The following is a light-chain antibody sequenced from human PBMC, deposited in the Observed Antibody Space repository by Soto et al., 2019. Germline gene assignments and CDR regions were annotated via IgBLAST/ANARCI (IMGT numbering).Light chain of an antibody. CDR1: QSVSSY. J-gene: IGKJ1*01. CDR3: QQRSNWPRT. Sequence: EIVLTQSPATLSLSPGERATLSCRASQSVSSYLAWYQQKPGQAPRLLIYDASNRATGIPARFSGSGSGTGFTLTISSREPEDFAVYYCQQRSNWPRTFGQGTKVEIK. V-gene: IGKV3-11*01. CDR2: DAS.